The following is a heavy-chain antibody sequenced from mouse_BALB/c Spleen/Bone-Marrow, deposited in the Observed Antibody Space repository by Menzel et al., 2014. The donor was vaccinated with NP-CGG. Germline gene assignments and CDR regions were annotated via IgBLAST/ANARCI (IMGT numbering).Heavy chain of an antibody. J-gene: IGHJ1*01. Sequence: EVQLQQSGGGLVQPGGSLKLSCAASGFDFRRYWMSWVRQAPGKGLEWIGEINPDSSTINYTPSLKDKFIISRDNAKNTLYLQMTKVRSEDTALYYCASLNYYGNLFVWGAGTTVTVSS. CDR3: ASLNYYGNLFV. CDR2: INPDSSTI. D-gene: IGHD1-1*01. V-gene: IGHV4-1*02. CDR1: GFDFRRYW.